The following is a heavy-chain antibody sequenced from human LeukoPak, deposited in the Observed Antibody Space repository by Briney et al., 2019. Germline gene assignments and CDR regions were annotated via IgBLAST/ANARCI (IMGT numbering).Heavy chain of an antibody. V-gene: IGHV3-30*02. CDR1: GFTFSSYG. J-gene: IGHJ5*02. CDR3: AKDRYSSSTSCYLLRDWFDP. CDR2: IRYDGSNK. Sequence: GGSLRLSCAASGFTFSSYGMHWVRQAPGKGLEWVAFIRYDGSNKYYADSVKGRFTISRDNSKNTLYLQMNSLRAEDTAVYYCAKDRYSSSTSCYLLRDWFDPWGQGTLVTVSS. D-gene: IGHD2-2*01.